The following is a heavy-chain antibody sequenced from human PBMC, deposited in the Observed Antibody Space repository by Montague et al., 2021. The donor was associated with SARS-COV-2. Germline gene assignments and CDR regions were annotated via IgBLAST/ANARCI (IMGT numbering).Heavy chain of an antibody. CDR3: ARGGVGTMVRGVIPAYYYYGMDV. Sequence: TLSLTCTVSGGSISSGSYYWSWIRQPAGKGLEWIGRIYTSGSTNYNPSLKSRITISVDTYKNQFSLKLSSVTAADTAVYYCARGGVGTMVRGVIPAYYYYGMDVWGQGTTVTVSS. CDR1: GGSISSGSYY. V-gene: IGHV4-61*02. J-gene: IGHJ6*02. CDR2: IYTSGST. D-gene: IGHD3-10*01.